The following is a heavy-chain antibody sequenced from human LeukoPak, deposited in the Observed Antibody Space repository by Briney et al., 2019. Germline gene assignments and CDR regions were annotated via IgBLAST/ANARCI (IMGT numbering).Heavy chain of an antibody. Sequence: GGSLRLSCAASGFTFSSYAMSWVRQAPGKGLEWVSAISGSGGSTYYADSVKGRFTISRDNSKNTLYLQMNSLRAEDTAVYYCAKGEGAHSASDYFDYWGQGTLVTVSS. CDR2: ISGSGGST. CDR3: AKGEGAHSASDYFDY. D-gene: IGHD1-26*01. CDR1: GFTFSSYA. J-gene: IGHJ4*02. V-gene: IGHV3-23*01.